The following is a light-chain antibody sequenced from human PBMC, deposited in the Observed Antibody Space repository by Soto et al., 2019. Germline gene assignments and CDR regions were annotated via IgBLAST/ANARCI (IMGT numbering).Light chain of an antibody. CDR1: QSVRSI. Sequence: EILMTQSPATLSVSPGERATLSCRASQSVRSILAWYQQKPGRAPRLLIYGASTRATGIPARFSGSGSGTEFTLTISSLQSEDFAVYYCQQYHNWPSVTFGQGTRLEIK. CDR2: GAS. V-gene: IGKV3-15*01. J-gene: IGKJ5*01. CDR3: QQYHNWPSVT.